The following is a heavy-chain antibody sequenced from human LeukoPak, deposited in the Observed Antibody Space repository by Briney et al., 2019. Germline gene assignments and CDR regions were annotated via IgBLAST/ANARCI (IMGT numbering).Heavy chain of an antibody. D-gene: IGHD3-3*01. V-gene: IGHV1-69*05. Sequence: RASVKVSCKASGCTFSSYATSWVRQAPGQGLEWMAGIIPIFGTANYAQKFQGRVTITTDESTSTAYMELSSLRSEDTAVYYCARANGLPIFGVDPWYYYYYMDVWGKGTTVTVSS. CDR1: GCTFSSYA. CDR2: IIPIFGTA. CDR3: ARANGLPIFGVDPWYYYYYMDV. J-gene: IGHJ6*03.